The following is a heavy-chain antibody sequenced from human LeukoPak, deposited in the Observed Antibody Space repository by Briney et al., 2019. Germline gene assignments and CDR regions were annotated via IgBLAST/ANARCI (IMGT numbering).Heavy chain of an antibody. CDR3: ARRQGQPERFDY. J-gene: IGHJ4*02. CDR2: IYYSGST. Sequence: SETLSLTCSVSGGSINSYYWTWIRQPPGKGLEWIGYIYYSGSTNYNPSLKSRVTMSVDTSKSQFSLRLSSVTPADTAVYYCARRQGQPERFDYWGQGALVTVSS. D-gene: IGHD6-13*01. V-gene: IGHV4-59*01. CDR1: GGSINSYY.